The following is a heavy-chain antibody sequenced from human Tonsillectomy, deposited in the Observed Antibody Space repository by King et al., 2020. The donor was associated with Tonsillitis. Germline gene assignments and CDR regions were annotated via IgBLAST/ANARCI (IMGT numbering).Heavy chain of an antibody. Sequence: QLVQSGAEVKEPGGSLRISCKGSGYTFTTFWINWVRQMPGKGLEWMGRIDPSDSSSKYSPSFQGHVTISAAKSINTSFLQWSSLRASDTAMYYCATYYNTLTPYLYRDAFDLWGQGTMVTVSS. J-gene: IGHJ3*01. CDR1: GYTFTTFW. CDR3: ATYYNTLTPYLYRDAFDL. D-gene: IGHD3-9*01. CDR2: IDPSDSSS. V-gene: IGHV5-10-1*03.